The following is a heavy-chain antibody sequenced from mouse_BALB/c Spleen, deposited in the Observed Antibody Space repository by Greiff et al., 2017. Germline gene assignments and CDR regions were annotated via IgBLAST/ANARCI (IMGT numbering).Heavy chain of an antibody. V-gene: IGHV5-9-4*01. J-gene: IGHJ4*01. CDR3: AREDAYGDYAMDY. Sequence: EVQGVESGGGLVKPGGSLKLSCAASGFTFSSYAMSWVRQSPGKRLGWVAEISSGGSYTYYPDTVTGRFTISRDNAKNTLYLEMSSLRSEDTAMYYCAREDAYGDYAMDYWGQGTSVTVSS. CDR1: GFTFSSYA. D-gene: IGHD1-1*01. CDR2: ISSGGSYT.